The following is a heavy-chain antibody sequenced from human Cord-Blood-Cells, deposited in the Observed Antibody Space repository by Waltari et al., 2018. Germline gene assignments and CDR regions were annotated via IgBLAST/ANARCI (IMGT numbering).Heavy chain of an antibody. V-gene: IGHV3-30-3*01. CDR2: ISSDGSNK. CDR1: GFTFSSYA. J-gene: IGHJ6*02. Sequence: QVQLVESGGGVVQPGRSLRLSCAASGFTFSSYAMHWVRQAPGKGLEWVAVISSDGSNKYYADSVKGRFTISRDNSKNTLYLQMNSLRAEDTAVYYCARAGAPSSWQVHYYYYGMDVWGQGTTVTVSS. D-gene: IGHD6-13*01. CDR3: ARAGAPSSWQVHYYYYGMDV.